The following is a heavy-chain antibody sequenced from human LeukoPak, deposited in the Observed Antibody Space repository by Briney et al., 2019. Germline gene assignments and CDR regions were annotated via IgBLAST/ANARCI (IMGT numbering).Heavy chain of an antibody. Sequence: ASVKVSCKASGYTFTSYDINWVRQAPGQGLEWMGWMNPNSGNTGYAQKFQGRVTMTRNTSISTAYMELSSLRSEDTAVYYCARGPFHIVVVPAHGMDVWGQGTTVTVPS. J-gene: IGHJ6*02. D-gene: IGHD2-2*01. CDR3: ARGPFHIVVVPAHGMDV. CDR1: GYTFTSYD. CDR2: MNPNSGNT. V-gene: IGHV1-8*01.